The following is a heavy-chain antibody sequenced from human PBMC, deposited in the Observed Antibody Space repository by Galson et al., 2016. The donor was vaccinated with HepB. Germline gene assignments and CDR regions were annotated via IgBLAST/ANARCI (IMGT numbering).Heavy chain of an antibody. CDR2: IYPGDSDT. Sequence: QSGAEVKKPGESLNISCACSGYSFASYWIAWVRQMPGKGLEWMASIYPGDSDTVYSPSFQGQVPISADTSIRTAYLPWASLQAPDTATYYCARLYGTGSYPTPRYCPLWCRGTLVIVSS. CDR3: ARLYGTGSYPTPRYCPL. D-gene: IGHD3-10*01. V-gene: IGHV5-51*01. J-gene: IGHJ2*01. CDR1: GYSFASYW.